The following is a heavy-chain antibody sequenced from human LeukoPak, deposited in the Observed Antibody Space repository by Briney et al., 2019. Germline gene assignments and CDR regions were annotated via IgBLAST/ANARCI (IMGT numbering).Heavy chain of an antibody. CDR3: AKVGGSSMVRGVIHFDY. CDR2: ISGSGGST. J-gene: IGHJ4*02. CDR1: GFTFSSYA. V-gene: IGHV3-23*01. Sequence: PGGSLRLSCAASGFTFSSYAMSWVRQAPGKGLEWVSAISGSGGSTYYADSVKGRFTISRDNSKNTLYLQMNSLRAEDTAVYYCAKVGGSSMVRGVIHFDYWGQGTLVTVSS. D-gene: IGHD3-10*01.